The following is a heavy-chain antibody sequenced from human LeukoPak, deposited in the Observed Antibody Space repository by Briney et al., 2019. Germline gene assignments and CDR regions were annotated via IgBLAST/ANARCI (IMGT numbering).Heavy chain of an antibody. D-gene: IGHD5-18*01. CDR1: GASISSGGYY. V-gene: IGHV4-31*03. CDR2: IHDSGTT. J-gene: IGHJ4*02. CDR3: ARRGSGYSPWD. Sequence: KPSETLSLTCTVSGASISSGGYYWGWIRQPPGMGLEWVGFIHDSGTTYYNPSLRSRLTISQDTSQDQVSLELRSVTAADTAVYYCARRGSGYSPWDWGQGTLVTVS.